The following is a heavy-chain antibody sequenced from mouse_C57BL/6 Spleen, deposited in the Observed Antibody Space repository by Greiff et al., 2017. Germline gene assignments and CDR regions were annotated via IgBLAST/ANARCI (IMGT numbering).Heavy chain of an antibody. CDR1: GYTFTSYW. CDR3: AREANYYGSSLDY. CDR2: IDPSDSET. J-gene: IGHJ2*01. D-gene: IGHD1-1*01. Sequence: VQLQQPGAELVRPGSSVKLSCKASGYTFTSYWMHWVKQRPIQGLEWIGNIDPSDSETHYNQKFKDKATLTVDKSSSTAYMQLSSLTSEDSAVYYCAREANYYGSSLDYGGQGTTLTVSS. V-gene: IGHV1-52*01.